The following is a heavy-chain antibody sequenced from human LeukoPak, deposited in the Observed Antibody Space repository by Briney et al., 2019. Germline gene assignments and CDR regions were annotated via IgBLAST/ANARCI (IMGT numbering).Heavy chain of an antibody. CDR2: MYYNGNT. CDR3: ARQFYCSAGTCFYPNWFDS. V-gene: IGHV4-39*01. J-gene: IGHJ5*01. CDR1: GYSVSSSPCY. Sequence: SETLSLTCSVSGYSVSSSPCYWGWIRQPPGKGLESIVSMYYNGNTYYNWSLKSRVTVSLDKSKNQFFLRLSSVTAADTATYYCARQFYCSAGTCFYPNWFDSWGQGSLVTVSS. D-gene: IGHD2-15*01.